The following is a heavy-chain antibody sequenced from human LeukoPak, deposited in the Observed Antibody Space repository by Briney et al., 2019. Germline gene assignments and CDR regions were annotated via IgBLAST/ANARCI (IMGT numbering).Heavy chain of an antibody. Sequence: PGASLRLSCAASGFTSSSYAMSWVRQAPGKGLEWVSAISGSGGSTYYADSVKGRFTISRDNSKNTLYLQMNSLRAEDTAVYYCAKDGIVDTAMVNWFDPWGQGTLVTVSS. V-gene: IGHV3-23*01. J-gene: IGHJ5*02. CDR1: GFTSSSYA. CDR2: ISGSGGST. CDR3: AKDGIVDTAMVNWFDP. D-gene: IGHD5-18*01.